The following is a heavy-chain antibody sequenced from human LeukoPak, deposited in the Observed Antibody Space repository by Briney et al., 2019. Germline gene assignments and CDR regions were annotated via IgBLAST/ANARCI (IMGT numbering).Heavy chain of an antibody. D-gene: IGHD5-24*01. Sequence: SETLSLTCTVSGGSISYYYWSWIRQSPGKGLEWIGYIYYSGTTNYNPSLKSRVTMSVDMTKNQLSLKLSSVTAADTAMYYCARRDGDYWGQGTLVTVSS. CDR3: ARRDGDY. CDR1: GGSISYYY. V-gene: IGHV4-59*12. J-gene: IGHJ4*02. CDR2: IYYSGTT.